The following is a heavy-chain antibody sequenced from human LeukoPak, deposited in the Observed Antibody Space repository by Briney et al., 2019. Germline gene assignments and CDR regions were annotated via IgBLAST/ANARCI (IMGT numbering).Heavy chain of an antibody. Sequence: GGSLRLSCAASGFTFSSYGMSWVRQAPGKGLEWVSAISPSGGVTFYSDSVRGRFTISRDYSKDTLFLQMNSLRAEDTAVYYCAKEREYSGYEPLPNDYWGQGTLVTVSS. V-gene: IGHV3-23*01. J-gene: IGHJ4*02. D-gene: IGHD5-12*01. CDR2: ISPSGGVT. CDR1: GFTFSSYG. CDR3: AKEREYSGYEPLPNDY.